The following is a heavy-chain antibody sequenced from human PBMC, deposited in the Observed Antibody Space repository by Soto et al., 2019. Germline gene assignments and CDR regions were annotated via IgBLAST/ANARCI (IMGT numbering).Heavy chain of an antibody. D-gene: IGHD5-12*01. CDR1: WGTIINFY. CDR3: ARGVATIGP. Sequence: LGTLRLPCTVSWGTIINFYCSWIRQPPGKGLEWIGYIYYSGSTNYNPSLKSRVTISVDTPKNQFSLKLTSVTAADTAVYYCARGVATIGPWGQGTLVTVSS. V-gene: IGHV4-59*01. CDR2: IYYSGST. J-gene: IGHJ5*02.